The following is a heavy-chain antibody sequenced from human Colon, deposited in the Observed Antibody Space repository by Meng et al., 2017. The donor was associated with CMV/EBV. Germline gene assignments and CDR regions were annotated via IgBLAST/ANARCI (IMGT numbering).Heavy chain of an antibody. D-gene: IGHD3-3*01. CDR3: ARDEVFGVVNARYYYYYGMDV. Sequence: GESLKISCAASGFTFDDYAMHWVRQAPGKGLEWVSLISWDGDTTYYADSVKGRFTISRDNSKNSLYLQMNSLRAEDTAVYYCARDEVFGVVNARYYYYYGMDVWGQGTLVTVSS. CDR2: ISWDGDTT. J-gene: IGHJ6*02. V-gene: IGHV3-43D*03. CDR1: GFTFDDYA.